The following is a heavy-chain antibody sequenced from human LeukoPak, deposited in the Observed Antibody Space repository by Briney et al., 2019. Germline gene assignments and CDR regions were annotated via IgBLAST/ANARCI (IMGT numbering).Heavy chain of an antibody. CDR2: INYSGST. CDR3: ARHRATVTTPDAFDI. D-gene: IGHD4-17*01. J-gene: IGHJ3*02. CDR1: GVSISSYY. Sequence: SETLSLTCTVSGVSISSYYWTWIRQPPGKGLEWIGNINYSGSTKYNPSLKSRVTISVDTSKNQFSLKLSSVTAADTAVYYCARHRATVTTPDAFDIWGQGTMVTVSS. V-gene: IGHV4-59*08.